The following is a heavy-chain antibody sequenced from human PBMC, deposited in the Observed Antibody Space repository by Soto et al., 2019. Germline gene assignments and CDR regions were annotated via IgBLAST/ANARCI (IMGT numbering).Heavy chain of an antibody. D-gene: IGHD3-22*01. J-gene: IGHJ4*02. CDR3: ARELSGYYYSCLDY. V-gene: IGHV1-69*13. CDR2: IIPIFGTA. CDR1: GGTFSSYA. Sequence: GASVKVSCKASGGTFSSYAISWVRQAPGQGLEWMGGIIPIFGTANYAQKFQGRVTITAVESTSTAYMELSSLRSEDTAVYYCARELSGYYYSCLDYWGQGTLVTVSS.